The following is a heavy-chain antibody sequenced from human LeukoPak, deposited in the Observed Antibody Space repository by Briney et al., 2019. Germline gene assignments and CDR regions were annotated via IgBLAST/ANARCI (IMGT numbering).Heavy chain of an antibody. CDR2: ISYDGSNK. CDR3: AAKGNGYTGIYVFAH. D-gene: IGHD5-12*01. J-gene: IGHJ4*02. V-gene: IGHV3-30-3*01. Sequence: PGGSLRLSCAASGFTFSSYAMHWVRQAPGKGLEWVAVISYDGSNKYYADSVKGRFTISRDNSKNTLYLQMNSLRPEDTAVYYCAAKGNGYTGIYVFAHWGQGTLVTVSS. CDR1: GFTFSSYA.